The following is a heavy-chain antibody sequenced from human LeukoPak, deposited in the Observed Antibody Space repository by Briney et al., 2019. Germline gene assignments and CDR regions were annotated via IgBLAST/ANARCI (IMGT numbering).Heavy chain of an antibody. CDR3: AKSRGGYYDSSGSPY. V-gene: IGHV3-23*01. D-gene: IGHD3-22*01. J-gene: IGHJ4*02. CDR1: GFTFSSYA. CDR2: ISGSGGST. Sequence: GGSLRLSCAASGFTFSSYAMSWVRQAPGKGLEWVSAISGSGGSTYYADSVKGRFTISRDNSKNTLYLQMNSLRAEDTAVNYCAKSRGGYYDSSGSPYWGQGTLVTVSS.